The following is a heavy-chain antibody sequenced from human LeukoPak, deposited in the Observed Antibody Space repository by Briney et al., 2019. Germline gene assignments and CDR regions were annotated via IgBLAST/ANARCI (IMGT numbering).Heavy chain of an antibody. J-gene: IGHJ4*02. CDR2: IYSVGST. CDR1: GFTVSSDY. Sequence: GGSLRLSCAASGFTVSSDYMSWVRQAPGKGLEWVSVIYSVGSTYYADPVKGRFTISRDNSKNTLYLQMNSLRAEDTAVYYCARGLDYGDYFDYWGQGTLVTVSS. D-gene: IGHD4-17*01. CDR3: ARGLDYGDYFDY. V-gene: IGHV3-53*01.